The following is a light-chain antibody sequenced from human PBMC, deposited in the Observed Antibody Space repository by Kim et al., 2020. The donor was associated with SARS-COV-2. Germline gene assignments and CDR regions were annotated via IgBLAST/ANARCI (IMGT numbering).Light chain of an antibody. CDR1: QSVLYSSNNKNY. J-gene: IGKJ2*02. CDR2: WAS. CDR3: QQYYSTSCT. Sequence: DIVMTQSPDSLAVSLGERATINCKSSQSVLYSSNNKNYLAWYQQKPGQPPKLLIYWASTRESGVPDRFSGSGSGTDFTLTISSLQAEDVAVYYCQQYYSTSCTFGQGTKLEI. V-gene: IGKV4-1*01.